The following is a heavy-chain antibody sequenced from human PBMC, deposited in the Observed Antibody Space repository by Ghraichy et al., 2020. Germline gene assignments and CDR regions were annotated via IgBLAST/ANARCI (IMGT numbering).Heavy chain of an antibody. J-gene: IGHJ4*02. Sequence: SETLSLTCSVSGGSITNYYWSWIRQPPGKRLEWLGYIYYTGETWYNPSLKSRVTISLDTPKNQFSLKLSSVAAADTAIYYCVRHPPRGTRGYAFDSWGQGTLVTVSS. CDR1: GGSITNYY. D-gene: IGHD3-22*01. CDR2: IYYTGET. V-gene: IGHV4-59*08. CDR3: VRHPPRGTRGYAFDS.